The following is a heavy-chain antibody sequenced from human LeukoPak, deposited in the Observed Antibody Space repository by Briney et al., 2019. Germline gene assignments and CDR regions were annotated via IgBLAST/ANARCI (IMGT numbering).Heavy chain of an antibody. CDR2: IFRGGST. CDR3: ARYDSRGSGSTQLEY. V-gene: IGHV4-38-2*01. D-gene: IGHD3-3*01. CDR1: GYSISIAHY. Sequence: PSETLSLTCAVSGYSISIAHYWGWIRQPPGKGLEWIGRIFRGGSTSYNPSLMSRLTMSMDTSKNQFSLQLTSVTAADTAVYYCARYDSRGSGSTQLEYWGQGILVTISS. J-gene: IGHJ4*02.